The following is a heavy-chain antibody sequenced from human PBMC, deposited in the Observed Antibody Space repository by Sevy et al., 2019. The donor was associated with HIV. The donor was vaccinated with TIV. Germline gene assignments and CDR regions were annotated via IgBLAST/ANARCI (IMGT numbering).Heavy chain of an antibody. V-gene: IGHV3-64D*06. CDR1: GFTFSSYA. Sequence: GGSLRLSCSAPGFTFSSYAMHWVRQAPGKGLEYVSAISSNGGSTYYADSVKGRFTISRDNSKNTLYLQMSSLRAEDTAVYYCVKDYSIREGWFDPWGQGTLVTVSS. D-gene: IGHD4-4*01. CDR2: ISSNGGST. CDR3: VKDYSIREGWFDP. J-gene: IGHJ5*02.